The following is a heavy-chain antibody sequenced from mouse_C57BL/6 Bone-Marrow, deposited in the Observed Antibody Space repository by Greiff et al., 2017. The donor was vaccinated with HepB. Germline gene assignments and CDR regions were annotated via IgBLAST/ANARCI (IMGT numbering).Heavy chain of an antibody. CDR2: IYPGNSDT. V-gene: IGHV1-5*01. CDR1: GYTFTSYW. D-gene: IGHD2-12*01. J-gene: IGHJ3*01. CDR3: TRLRRRAWFAY. Sequence: DVQLQESGTVLARPGASVKMSCKTSGYTFTSYWMHWVKQRPGQGLEWIGAIYPGNSDTSYNQKFKGKAKLTAVTSASTAYMELSSLTNEDSAVYYCTRLRRRAWFAYWGQVTLVTVSA.